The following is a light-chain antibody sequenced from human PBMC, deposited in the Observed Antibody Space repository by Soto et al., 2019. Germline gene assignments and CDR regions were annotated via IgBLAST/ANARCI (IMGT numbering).Light chain of an antibody. J-gene: IGLJ2*01. CDR3: SSYSSATRGVL. V-gene: IGLV2-14*01. CDR2: EVS. Sequence: QSALAQPASVSGSPGQSITISCTGTSSDVGGYIYVSWFQHHPGKAPKLMIFEVSNRPSGLSNRFSGSRSDNTASLTISGLQAEDEAIYYCSSYSSATRGVLFGGGTKLTVL. CDR1: SSDVGGYIY.